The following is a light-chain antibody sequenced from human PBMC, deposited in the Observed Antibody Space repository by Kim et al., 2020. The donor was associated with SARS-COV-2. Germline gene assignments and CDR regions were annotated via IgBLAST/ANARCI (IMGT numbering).Light chain of an antibody. CDR2: VNN. CDR1: ISNVGAKYD. CDR3: QSFDSNLGVL. J-gene: IGLJ2*01. Sequence: QRVTVSCTGGISNVGAKYDVHWYQHVPGTVPTLLISVNNNRPSGVPDRFSASKSGTSASLAITGLQADDEADYYGQSFDSNLGVLFGGGTQLTVL. V-gene: IGLV1-40*01.